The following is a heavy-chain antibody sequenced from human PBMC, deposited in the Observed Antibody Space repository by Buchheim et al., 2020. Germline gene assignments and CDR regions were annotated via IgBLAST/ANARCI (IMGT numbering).Heavy chain of an antibody. CDR1: GFTFSNYW. V-gene: IGHV3-7*04. D-gene: IGHD5-24*01. CDR3: ARGWAAPDY. Sequence: EVQLVESGGNLVQPGGSLRLSCAASGFTFSNYWMTWVRQAPGKGLEWVANIKEDGREIYYVDSVKGRFSISRDNAKNSLYLQMNSLRADDTAVYYCARGWAAPDYWGQGTL. J-gene: IGHJ4*02. CDR2: IKEDGREI.